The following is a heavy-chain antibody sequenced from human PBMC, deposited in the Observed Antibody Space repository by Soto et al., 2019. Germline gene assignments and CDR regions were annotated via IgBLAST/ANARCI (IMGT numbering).Heavy chain of an antibody. V-gene: IGHV3-30-3*01. J-gene: IGHJ3*02. D-gene: IGHD3-22*01. Sequence: GGSLRLSCAASGFTFSSYAMHWVRQAPGKGLEWVAVISYDGSNKYYADSVKGRFTISRDNSKNTLYLQMNSLRAEDTAVYYCAATYYYDSSVWGIWGQGTMVTVSS. CDR1: GFTFSSYA. CDR3: AATYYYDSSVWGI. CDR2: ISYDGSNK.